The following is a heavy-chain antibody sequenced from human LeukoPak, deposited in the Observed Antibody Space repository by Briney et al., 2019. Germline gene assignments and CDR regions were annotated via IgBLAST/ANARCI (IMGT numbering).Heavy chain of an antibody. CDR1: GFSITSAYY. CDR3: ARRKIHSHWFDP. V-gene: IGHV4-38-2*02. CDR2: LHHSVIT. D-gene: IGHD1-14*01. J-gene: IGHJ5*02. Sequence: PSETLSLTCTVSGFSITSAYYWGWVRQPPGKGLEWIGGLHHSVITYYNPSLERRITILLDTSKNHLSLKVKSVTDADTAVYYCARRKIHSHWFDPWGQGTLVVVSS.